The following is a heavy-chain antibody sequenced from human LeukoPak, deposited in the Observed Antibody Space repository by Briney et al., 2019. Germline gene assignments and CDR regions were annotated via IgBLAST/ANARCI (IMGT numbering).Heavy chain of an antibody. V-gene: IGHV3-74*01. CDR2: VKSDGRT. J-gene: IGHJ1*01. CDR3: ARAPSETGGYYPEYFRH. Sequence: GGSLRLSCAAAGFTLSNYWMHWVRQAPGKALVWVSRVKSDGRTNYADSVKGRFTISRDNAKNTVSLQMNSLRAEDTGVYYCARAPSETGGYYPEYFRHWGQGTLVTVSS. D-gene: IGHD3-22*01. CDR1: GFTLSNYW.